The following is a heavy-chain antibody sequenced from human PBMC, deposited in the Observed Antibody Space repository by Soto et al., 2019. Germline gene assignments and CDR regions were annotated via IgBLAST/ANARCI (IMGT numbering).Heavy chain of an antibody. Sequence: GSGPTLVHPTQTLTLTCTFSGCSLSTSGMGVAWIRQPPGKALEWLAVVYWDGDKRYNIFLHSRLTITKDTTKDEVVLTMTNMDPVDTGTYYCARGYMPFDIWGQGTMVTVSS. D-gene: IGHD6-25*01. CDR2: VYWDGDK. CDR3: ARGYMPFDI. CDR1: GCSLSTSGMG. V-gene: IGHV2-5*02. J-gene: IGHJ3*02.